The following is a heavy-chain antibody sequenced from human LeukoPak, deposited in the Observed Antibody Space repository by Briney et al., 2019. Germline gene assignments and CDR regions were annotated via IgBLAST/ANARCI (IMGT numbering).Heavy chain of an antibody. CDR1: GFTFTNYT. CDR3: ANDARYSGSSECLEY. Sequence: PGGSLRLSCAASGFTFTNYTMSGVRQAPGKGLEWVAGIIGSGGGRCYAQSVKGRVTISSYNPKTPMHLEMNSLRAEDTAVSYCANDARYSGSSECLEYWGQGTLVTVSS. V-gene: IGHV3-23*01. D-gene: IGHD1-26*01. CDR2: IIGSGGGR. J-gene: IGHJ4*02.